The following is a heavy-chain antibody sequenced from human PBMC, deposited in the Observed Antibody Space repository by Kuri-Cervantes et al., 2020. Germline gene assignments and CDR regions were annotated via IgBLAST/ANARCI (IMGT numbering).Heavy chain of an antibody. J-gene: IGHJ4*02. V-gene: IGHV3-9*01. CDR1: GFTFDDYA. CDR3: AKGEYISSRTYFDY. Sequence: GGSLRLSCAASGFTFDDYAMHWVRQAPGKGLEWVSGISWNSGSTSYADPVKGRFTISRGNSKNTLYLQMSALRAEDTAVYYCAKGEYISSRTYFDYWGQGALVTVSS. CDR2: ISWNSGST. D-gene: IGHD2/OR15-2a*01.